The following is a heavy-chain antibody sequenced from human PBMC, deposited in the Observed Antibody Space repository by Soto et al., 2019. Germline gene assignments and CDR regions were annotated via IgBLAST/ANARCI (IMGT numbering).Heavy chain of an antibody. Sequence: QVQLQESGPGLVKPSETLSLTCTVSGASISAYAWCWIRQPAGKGLEWIGRLYSSGNTNYNPSFKSRLTMSADTSKNQFSLKLSSVTAADTAVYYCARGPYSSGWYVVDYWGQGTLVTVSS. J-gene: IGHJ4*02. CDR3: ARGPYSSGWYVVDY. CDR2: LYSSGNT. D-gene: IGHD6-19*01. V-gene: IGHV4-4*07. CDR1: GASISAYA.